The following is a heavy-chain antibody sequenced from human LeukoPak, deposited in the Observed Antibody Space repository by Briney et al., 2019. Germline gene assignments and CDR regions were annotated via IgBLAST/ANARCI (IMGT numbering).Heavy chain of an antibody. CDR3: ARGIAAAGTGYYFDY. J-gene: IGHJ4*02. D-gene: IGHD6-13*01. Sequence: AASVTVSCKASGYTFTIYYMHWVRQAPGQGLEWMGIINPSGGSTSYAQKFQGRVTMTRDTSTSTVYMELSSLRSEDTAVYYCARGIAAAGTGYYFDYWGQGTLVTVSS. V-gene: IGHV1-46*01. CDR1: GYTFTIYY. CDR2: INPSGGST.